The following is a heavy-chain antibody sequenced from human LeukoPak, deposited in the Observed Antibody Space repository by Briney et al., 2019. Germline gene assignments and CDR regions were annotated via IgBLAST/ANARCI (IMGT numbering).Heavy chain of an antibody. CDR3: ATPGSGGLFDY. CDR2: IIPILGIA. Sequence: GASVKVSCKASGGTFSSYAISWVRQAPGQGLEWMGRIIPILGIANYAQKFQGRVTITADKSTSTAYMELSSLRSEDTAVYYCATPGSGGLFDYWGQGTLVTVSS. CDR1: GGTFSSYA. D-gene: IGHD3-16*01. J-gene: IGHJ4*02. V-gene: IGHV1-69*04.